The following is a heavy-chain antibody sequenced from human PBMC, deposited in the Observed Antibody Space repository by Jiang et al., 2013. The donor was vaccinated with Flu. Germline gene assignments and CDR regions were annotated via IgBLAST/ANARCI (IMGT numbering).Heavy chain of an antibody. CDR3: ARHGDGYNDERNWFDP. CDR2: MYYSGST. Sequence: LLKPSETLSLTCTVSGGSIGSSDYYWGWIRQPPGKGLEWIGSMYYSGSTYYNPSLKSRVTISVDTSKNQFSLKLSSVTAADTAVYYCARHGDGYNDERNWFDPWGQGTLVTVSS. V-gene: IGHV4-39*01. J-gene: IGHJ5*02. D-gene: IGHD5-24*01. CDR1: GGSIGSSDYY.